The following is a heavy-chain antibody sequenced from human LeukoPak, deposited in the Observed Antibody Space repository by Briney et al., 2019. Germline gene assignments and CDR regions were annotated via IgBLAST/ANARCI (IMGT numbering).Heavy chain of an antibody. D-gene: IGHD6-13*01. CDR2: IYYSGST. Sequence: SETLSLTCTVSGDSISSGGYYWSWIRQHPGKGLEWIGSIYYSGSTYYNPSLKSRVTISVDTSKNQFSLKLSSVTAADTAVYYCARSYREQQLPVYWGQGTLVTVSS. CDR3: ARSYREQQLPVY. J-gene: IGHJ4*02. V-gene: IGHV4-39*01. CDR1: GDSISSGGYY.